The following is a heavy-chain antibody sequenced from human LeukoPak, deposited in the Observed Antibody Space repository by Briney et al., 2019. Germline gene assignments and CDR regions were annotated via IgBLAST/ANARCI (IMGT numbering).Heavy chain of an antibody. D-gene: IGHD3-16*01. Sequence: ASVTVSFTASGYTFTIYGISWVRQAPGQGLEWMGRISAYNGNTNYAQKLHGRVTMTTDASTSTAYLELRSLRSDDTAVYYCAREGEWCYLDCWGQGTLVTVSS. CDR1: GYTFTIYG. CDR3: AREGEWCYLDC. V-gene: IGHV1-18*01. J-gene: IGHJ4*02. CDR2: ISAYNGNT.